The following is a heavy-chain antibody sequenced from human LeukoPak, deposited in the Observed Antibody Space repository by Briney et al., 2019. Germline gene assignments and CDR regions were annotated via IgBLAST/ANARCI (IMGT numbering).Heavy chain of an antibody. CDR2: INSDGSST. Sequence: GGSLRLSCAASGFTFSSYWMHWVRQAPGKGLVWVSRINSDGSSTSYADSVKGRFTISRDNAKNTLYLQMNSLRAEDTAVYYCVRDRAAAGLYYYYGMDVWGQGTTVTVSS. CDR3: VRDRAAAGLYYYYGMDV. J-gene: IGHJ6*02. D-gene: IGHD6-13*01. V-gene: IGHV3-74*01. CDR1: GFTFSSYW.